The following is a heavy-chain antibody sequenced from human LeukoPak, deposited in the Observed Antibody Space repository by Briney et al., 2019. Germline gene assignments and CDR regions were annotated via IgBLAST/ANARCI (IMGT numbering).Heavy chain of an antibody. CDR3: ARETTIFGLVRGYFDC. J-gene: IGHJ4*02. Sequence: PGGSLRLSCAASGFTFSTYAMNWVRQAPGKGLEWVTLISYDGSNQDYADSVKGRFTISRDNSMNTLYLQMDSLRTDDTAVYYCARETTIFGLVRGYFDCWGQGTLVTVSS. V-gene: IGHV3-30-3*01. D-gene: IGHD3/OR15-3a*01. CDR1: GFTFSTYA. CDR2: ISYDGSNQ.